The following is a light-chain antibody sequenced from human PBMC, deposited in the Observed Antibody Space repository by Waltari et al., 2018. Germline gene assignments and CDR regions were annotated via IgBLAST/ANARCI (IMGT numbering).Light chain of an antibody. CDR2: GAS. J-gene: IGKJ1*01. CDR1: QSVSSN. Sequence: DIVMTQSPATLSASPGERATLSCRASQSVSSNLAWYQQKPGQAPRLLIYGASTRATGIPARFSGSGSGTEFTLTISSLQSEDFAVYYCQQYNLFGQGTKVEIK. V-gene: IGKV3-15*01. CDR3: QQYNL.